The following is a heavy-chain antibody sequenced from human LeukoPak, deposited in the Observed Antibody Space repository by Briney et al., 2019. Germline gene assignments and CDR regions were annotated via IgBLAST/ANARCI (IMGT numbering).Heavy chain of an antibody. V-gene: IGHV3-48*01. D-gene: IGHD1-26*01. CDR2: ISSSTSTI. CDR1: GFTFNSYS. J-gene: IGHJ4*02. CDR3: ARSGTYAYFDY. Sequence: PGRSLRLSCAASGFTFNSYSMNWVRQAPGKGLEWVSYISSSTSTIYYLDSGKDRFTISRDNVRNSLYLQMNSLRAEDTAVYYCARSGTYAYFDYWGQGTLVTVSA.